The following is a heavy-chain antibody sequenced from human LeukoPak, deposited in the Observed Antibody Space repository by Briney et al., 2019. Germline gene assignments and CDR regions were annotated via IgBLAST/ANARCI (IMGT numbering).Heavy chain of an antibody. CDR1: GYTFTSYY. CDR2: INPSGGST. V-gene: IGHV1-46*01. CDR3: AREFGHCYGDNCFYFFDT. Sequence: ASVKVSCKASGYTFTSYYMHWVRQAPGQGLEWMGIINPSGGSTSYAQKFQGRVTMTADTSTNTAYMELRSLRFDDTAVYYCAREFGHCYGDNCFYFFDTWGQGFRVTVSS. J-gene: IGHJ4*02. D-gene: IGHD4-23*01.